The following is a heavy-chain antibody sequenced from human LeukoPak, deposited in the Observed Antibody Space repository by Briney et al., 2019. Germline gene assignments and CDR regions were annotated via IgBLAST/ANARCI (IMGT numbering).Heavy chain of an antibody. CDR2: INHSGST. J-gene: IGHJ4*02. Sequence: SETLSLTCAVYGGSFSGYYWSWFRQPPGKGLEWIGEINHSGSTNYNPSLKSRVTISVDTSKNQFSLKLSSVTAADTAVYYCARGRRWLQFGGQGTLVTVSS. CDR1: GGSFSGYY. V-gene: IGHV4-34*01. D-gene: IGHD5-24*01. CDR3: ARGRRWLQF.